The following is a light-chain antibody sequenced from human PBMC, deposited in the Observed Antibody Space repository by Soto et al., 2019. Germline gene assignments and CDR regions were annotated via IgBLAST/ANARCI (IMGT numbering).Light chain of an antibody. CDR3: QQYGSSGT. CDR1: QSVSSY. CDR2: DAS. Sequence: EIVLTQSPATLSLSPGEGATLSCRASQSVSSYLAWYQQKPGQAPRLLIYDASNRATGIPARFSGSGSGTDFTLTISRLEPEDFAVYYCQQYGSSGTFGQGTRLEIK. V-gene: IGKV3-11*01. J-gene: IGKJ5*01.